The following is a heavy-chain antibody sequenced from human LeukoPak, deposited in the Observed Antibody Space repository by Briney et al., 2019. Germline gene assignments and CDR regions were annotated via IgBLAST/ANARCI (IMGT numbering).Heavy chain of an antibody. V-gene: IGHV4-38-2*01. CDR2: IYHSGST. J-gene: IGHJ4*02. CDR3: ARVSYGSGSYYKGFDY. Sequence: SETLSLTCAVSGYSISSGYYWDWIRQPPGKGLEWIGSIYHSGSTYYNPSLKSRVTISVDTSKNQFSLKLSSVTAADTAVYYCARVSYGSGSYYKGFDYWGQGTLVTVSS. D-gene: IGHD3-10*01. CDR1: GYSISSGYY.